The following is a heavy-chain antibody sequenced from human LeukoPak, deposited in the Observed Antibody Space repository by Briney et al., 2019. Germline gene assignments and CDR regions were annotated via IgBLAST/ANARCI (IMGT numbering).Heavy chain of an antibody. CDR2: LGSLYYSGNT. CDR3: ARVISSSWYVEGDY. CDR1: GGSISSSSHY. V-gene: IGHV4-39*07. Sequence: SETLSLTCTVSGGSISSSSHYWGWIRQPPGKGLEWIGSLGSLYYSGNTYYNPSLKSRVTISVDTSKNQFSLRLRFVTAADTALYYCARVISSSWYVEGDYWGQGTLVTVSS. D-gene: IGHD6-13*01. J-gene: IGHJ4*02.